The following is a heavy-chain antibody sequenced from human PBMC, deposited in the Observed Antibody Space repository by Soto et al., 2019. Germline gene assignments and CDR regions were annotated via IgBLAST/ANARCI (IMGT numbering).Heavy chain of an antibody. CDR1: GGSISSYY. D-gene: IGHD2-15*01. V-gene: IGHV4-59*01. CDR3: ARHCSGGSCSRRDAFDI. CDR2: IYYSGST. Sequence: QVQLQESGPGLVKPSETLSLTCTVSGGSISSYYWSWLRQPPGKGLEWIGYIYYSGSTNYNPSLKSRGTIAVDTSKNQFALELTSVTAADTAVYYCARHCSGGSCSRRDAFDIWGQGTMVTVSS. J-gene: IGHJ3*02.